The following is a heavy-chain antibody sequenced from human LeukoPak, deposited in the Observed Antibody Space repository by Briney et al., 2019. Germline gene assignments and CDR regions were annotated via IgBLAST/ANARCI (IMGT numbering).Heavy chain of an antibody. D-gene: IGHD1-14*01. J-gene: IGHJ4*02. V-gene: IGHV3-53*01. Sequence: GGSLRLSCAAAGFTVISNDMTWVRQAPGKGLEWVSVLYSDGNTKYADSVQGRFTISRDNSKNTLYLEMNSLSPDDTAVYYCARGVEPLAANTLAYWGQGTLVTVSS. CDR3: ARGVEPLAANTLAY. CDR2: LYSDGNT. CDR1: GFTVISND.